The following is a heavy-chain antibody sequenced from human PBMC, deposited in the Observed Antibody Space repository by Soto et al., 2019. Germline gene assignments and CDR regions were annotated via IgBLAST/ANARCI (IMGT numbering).Heavy chain of an antibody. Sequence: SETLSLTCTVSGGSISSSSYYWGWIRQPPGKGLEWIGSIYYSGSTYYNPSLKSRVTISVDTSKNQFSLKLSPVTAADTAVYYCARRGYYAISAFDIWGQGTMVTVSS. V-gene: IGHV4-39*01. D-gene: IGHD2-8*01. CDR1: GGSISSSSYY. CDR3: ARRGYYAISAFDI. J-gene: IGHJ3*02. CDR2: IYYSGST.